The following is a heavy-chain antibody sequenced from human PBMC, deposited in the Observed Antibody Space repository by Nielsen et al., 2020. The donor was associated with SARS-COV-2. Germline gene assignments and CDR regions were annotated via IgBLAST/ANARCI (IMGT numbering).Heavy chain of an antibody. D-gene: IGHD2-15*01. J-gene: IGHJ4*02. V-gene: IGHV3-74*01. Sequence: GESLKISCAASGFMFNSYWMHWVRQPPGKAPEWVARIKNDGSTTSVADSVKGRFSISRDNAKTTVYLQMNSLRGEDTAVYYCVRSGGGYWDYWGQGTLVTVSS. CDR1: GFMFNSYW. CDR3: VRSGGGYWDY. CDR2: IKNDGSTT.